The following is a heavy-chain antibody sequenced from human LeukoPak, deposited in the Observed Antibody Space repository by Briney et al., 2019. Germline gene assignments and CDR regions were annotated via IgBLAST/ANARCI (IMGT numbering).Heavy chain of an antibody. CDR2: ISAYNGNT. CDR3: ARDAYCTNGVCYLRY. J-gene: IGHJ4*02. D-gene: IGHD2-8*01. Sequence: ASVKVSCKASGYTFTSYGISWVRQAPGQGLEWMGWISAYNGNTNYAQKLQGRVTMTTDTSTSTAYMELRGLRSDDTAVYYCARDAYCTNGVCYLRYWGQGTLVTVSS. V-gene: IGHV1-18*01. CDR1: GYTFTSYG.